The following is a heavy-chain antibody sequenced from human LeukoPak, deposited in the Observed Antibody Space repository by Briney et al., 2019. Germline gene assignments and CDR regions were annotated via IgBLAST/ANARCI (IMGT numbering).Heavy chain of an antibody. CDR1: GFTFSSYW. Sequence: PGGSLRLSCAASGFTFSSYWMHWVRQAPGKGLVWVSHIKTDGSSTNYAESVKGRFTISRDNAKNTVYLQMNSLRAEDTAVYYCAKDQTTVVTYMDVWGKGTTVTISS. CDR2: IKTDGSST. D-gene: IGHD4-23*01. V-gene: IGHV3-74*01. J-gene: IGHJ6*03. CDR3: AKDQTTVVTYMDV.